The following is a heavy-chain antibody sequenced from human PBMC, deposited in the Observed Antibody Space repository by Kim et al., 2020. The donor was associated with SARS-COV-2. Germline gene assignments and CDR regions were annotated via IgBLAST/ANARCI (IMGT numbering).Heavy chain of an antibody. CDR2: ISYSGNS. CDR1: GGSIRSGGKF. J-gene: IGHJ5*01. V-gene: IGHV4-31*03. CDR3: ARGQPLDS. D-gene: IGHD2-2*01. Sequence: SETLSLTCSVSGGSIRSGGKFWTWIRQHPAKGLESIGYISYSGNSHYSPSLRSRVSISLQTSENQFSLELTSVTAADTAVYYCARGQPLDSWGHGLLVSV.